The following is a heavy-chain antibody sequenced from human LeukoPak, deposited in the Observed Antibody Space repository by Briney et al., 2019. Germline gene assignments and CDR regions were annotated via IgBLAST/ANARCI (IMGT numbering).Heavy chain of an antibody. V-gene: IGHV3-74*01. CDR1: GFTFSSSW. J-gene: IGHJ4*02. CDR3: ARGVGGDCDS. D-gene: IGHD3-16*01. Sequence: PGGSLRLSCAASGFTFSSSWMHWVRQAPGKGLVWVSRINPDGSSTSHADSVKGRFTISRDNAKNTVYLQMNSPRAEDTAVYYCARGVGGDCDSWGQGTLVTVSS. CDR2: INPDGSST.